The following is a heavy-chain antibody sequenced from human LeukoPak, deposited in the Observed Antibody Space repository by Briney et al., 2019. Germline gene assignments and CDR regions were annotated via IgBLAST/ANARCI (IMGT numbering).Heavy chain of an antibody. CDR1: GGSFSGYY. V-gene: IGHV4-34*01. Sequence: PSDTLSLTCAVYGGSFSGYYWSWIRQPPGKGLEWIGEINHSGSTNYNPSLKSRVTISVDTSKNQFPLKLSSVTAADTAVYYCASAMGYYYYYGMDVWGKGTTVTVSS. CDR2: INHSGST. J-gene: IGHJ6*04. CDR3: ASAMGYYYYYGMDV. D-gene: IGHD5-18*01.